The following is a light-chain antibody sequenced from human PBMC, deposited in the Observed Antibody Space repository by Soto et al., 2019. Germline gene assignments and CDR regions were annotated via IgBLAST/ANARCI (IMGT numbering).Light chain of an antibody. CDR2: AAS. CDR3: QQYQNWPPLT. V-gene: IGKV3-15*01. Sequence: EIVMTQSPATLSVSPGETATLSCRASQSVGSAVAWYQHKPGQAPRLLIVAASIRATGVPGRFSGGGSGTEFPLTLSSLQSEHFAVYYCQQYQNWPPLTFGGGTTVEIK. J-gene: IGKJ4*01. CDR1: QSVGSA.